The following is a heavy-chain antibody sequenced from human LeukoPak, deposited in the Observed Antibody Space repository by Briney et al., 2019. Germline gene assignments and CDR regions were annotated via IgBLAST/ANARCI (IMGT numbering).Heavy chain of an antibody. D-gene: IGHD6-19*01. J-gene: IGHJ4*02. Sequence: GGSLRLSCAASGFTFSRYGMSWVRQAPGKGLEWVSAISGSGGSTYYADSVKGRFTISRDNSKNTLYLQMNSLRAEDTAVYYCAKDLGIAVAGNHDYWGQGTLVTVSS. CDR2: ISGSGGST. V-gene: IGHV3-23*01. CDR1: GFTFSRYG. CDR3: AKDLGIAVAGNHDY.